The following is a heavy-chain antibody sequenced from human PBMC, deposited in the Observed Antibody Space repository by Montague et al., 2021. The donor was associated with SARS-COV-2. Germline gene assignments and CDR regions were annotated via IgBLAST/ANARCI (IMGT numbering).Heavy chain of an antibody. CDR1: GFLLSTSGMC. D-gene: IGHD3-9*01. V-gene: IGHV2-70*11. J-gene: IGHJ6*02. CDR3: ARTYYDILTGGDYGMDV. Sequence: PALVKPTQTLTLTCTFSGFLLSTSGMCVSWIRQPPGKALEWLARIDWDDDKYYSTSLKTRLTISKDTSKNQVVLTMTNMDPVDTATYYCARTYYDILTGGDYGMDVWGQGTPVTASS. CDR2: IDWDDDK.